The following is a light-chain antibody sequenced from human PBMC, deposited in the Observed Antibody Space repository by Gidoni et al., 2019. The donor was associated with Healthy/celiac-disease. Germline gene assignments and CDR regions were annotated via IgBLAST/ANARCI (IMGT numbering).Light chain of an antibody. CDR2: GAS. V-gene: IGKV3-15*01. J-gene: IGKJ1*01. Sequence: EIVMTQSQATLSVSPGERATLSCRASQSVSSNLAWYQQKPGQAPRLLIYGASTRATGIPAMFSGSGSVTEFTLTFSSLQSEDFAVYYCQQYNNWPPWTFGQGTKVEIK. CDR3: QQYNNWPPWT. CDR1: QSVSSN.